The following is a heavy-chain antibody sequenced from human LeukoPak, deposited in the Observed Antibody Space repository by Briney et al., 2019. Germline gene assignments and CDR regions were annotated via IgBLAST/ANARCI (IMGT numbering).Heavy chain of an antibody. CDR3: ARDRLSYFDY. V-gene: IGHV3-30*01. D-gene: IGHD2-2*01. J-gene: IGHJ4*02. CDR1: GFTFSSYA. CDR2: ISYDGGNK. Sequence: GRSLRLSCAASGFTFSSYAMHWVRQAPGKGLEWVAVISYDGGNKYYADSVKGRFTISRDNSKNTLYLQMNSLRAEDTAVYYCARDRLSYFDYWGQGTLVTVSS.